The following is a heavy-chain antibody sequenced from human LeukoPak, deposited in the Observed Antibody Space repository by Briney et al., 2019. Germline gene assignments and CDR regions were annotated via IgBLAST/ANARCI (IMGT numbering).Heavy chain of an antibody. CDR2: INHSGST. J-gene: IGHJ5*02. CDR3: ARARQSRGWFDP. V-gene: IGHV4-30-2*01. Sequence: SETLSLTCAVSGGSISSGGYSWSWIRQPPGKGLEWIGEINHSGSTNYNPSLKSRVTISVDTSKNQFSLKLSSVTAADTAVYYCARARQSRGWFDPWGQGTLVTVSS. CDR1: GGSISSGGYS.